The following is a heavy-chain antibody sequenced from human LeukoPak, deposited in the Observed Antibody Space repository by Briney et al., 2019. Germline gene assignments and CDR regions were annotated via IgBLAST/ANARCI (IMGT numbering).Heavy chain of an antibody. CDR1: GFTFSSNS. Sequence: GGSLRLSCAASGFTFSSNSMNWVRQAPGKGLEWVSYISSSSSTIYYADSVKGRFTISRDNAKNSLYLQMNSLRAEDTAVYYCARDRKQQLYQYYCMDVWGKGTTVTVSS. CDR3: ARDRKQQLYQYYCMDV. J-gene: IGHJ6*03. CDR2: ISSSSSTI. V-gene: IGHV3-48*01. D-gene: IGHD6-13*01.